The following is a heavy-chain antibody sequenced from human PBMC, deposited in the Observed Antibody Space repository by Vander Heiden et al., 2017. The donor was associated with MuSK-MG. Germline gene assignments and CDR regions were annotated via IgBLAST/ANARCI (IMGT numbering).Heavy chain of an antibody. Sequence: QVQLVQSGAEVKKPGSSVKVPCKASGGTFSGYAISWVRQAPGQGLEWMGRIIPILGIANYAQKFQGRVTITADKSTSTAYMELSSLRSEDTAVYYCARCGGRWLQLGWFDPWGQGTLVTVSS. CDR3: ARCGGRWLQLGWFDP. V-gene: IGHV1-69*04. J-gene: IGHJ5*02. CDR1: GGTFSGYA. D-gene: IGHD5-12*01. CDR2: IIPILGIA.